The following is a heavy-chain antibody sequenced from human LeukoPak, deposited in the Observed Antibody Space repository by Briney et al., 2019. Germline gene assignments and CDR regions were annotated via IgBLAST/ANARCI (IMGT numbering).Heavy chain of an antibody. CDR3: ARGGDYSGWFDP. CDR2: FSGSGGGT. V-gene: IGHV3-23*01. D-gene: IGHD1-26*01. J-gene: IGHJ5*02. CDR1: GFTFSSYA. Sequence: GGSLRLSCAASGFTFSSYAMSWVRQAPGKGLEWVSAFSGSGGGTYYADSVKGRFTISRDNAKNSLYLQMNYLRAEDTAVYYCARGGDYSGWFDPWGRGTLVTVSS.